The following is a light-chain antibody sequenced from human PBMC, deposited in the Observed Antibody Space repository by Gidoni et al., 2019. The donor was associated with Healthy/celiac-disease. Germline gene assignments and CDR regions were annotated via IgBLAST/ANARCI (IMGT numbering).Light chain of an antibody. CDR3: QQYGSSPPMYT. V-gene: IGKV3-20*01. Sequence: EIVLTQSPGTLSLSPGDKATLSCRASQSVSSSYLAWYQQKPGQAPRRLIYGASSRATGIPDRFSGSGSGTDFTLAISRLEPEDFAVYYCQQYGSSPPMYTFGQGTKLEIK. CDR2: GAS. J-gene: IGKJ2*01. CDR1: QSVSSSY.